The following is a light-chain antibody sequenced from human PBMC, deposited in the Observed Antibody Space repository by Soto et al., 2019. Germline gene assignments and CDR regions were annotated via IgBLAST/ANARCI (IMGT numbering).Light chain of an antibody. CDR2: GAF. V-gene: IGKV3-11*01. CDR3: QQRSNWPIT. J-gene: IGKJ5*01. CDR1: PSVTNF. Sequence: EIVLTQSPDTLSLSPGERATLSCRASPSVTNFLAWYQQKPGQAPRLLIYGAFNRATGIPARFSGSGSGTDFTLTISSLEPEDFAVYYCQQRSNWPITFGQGTRLEIK.